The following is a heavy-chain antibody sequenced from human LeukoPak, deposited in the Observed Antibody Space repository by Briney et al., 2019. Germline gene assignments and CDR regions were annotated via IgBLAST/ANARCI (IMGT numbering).Heavy chain of an antibody. J-gene: IGHJ3*02. CDR3: AKGWESYDPSGYLDAFDM. CDR2: IWYDGSKK. D-gene: IGHD3-3*01. V-gene: IGHV3-33*03. CDR1: GFTFRSYG. Sequence: PGRSLRLSCAASGFTFRSYGMYWVRQAPGKGLEWVAVIWYDGSKKYYADSVKGRFTISRDNSKNTLDLQMNSLRAEDTAVYHCAKGWESYDPSGYLDAFDMWGQGTMVAVSP.